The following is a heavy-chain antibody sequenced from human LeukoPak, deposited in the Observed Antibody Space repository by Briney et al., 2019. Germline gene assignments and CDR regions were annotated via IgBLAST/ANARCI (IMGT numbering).Heavy chain of an antibody. D-gene: IGHD3-22*01. V-gene: IGHV1-2*02. J-gene: IGHJ5*02. Sequence: ASVKVSCKASGYTFTGYYMHWVRQAPGQGLEWMGWINPNSGGTNYAQKFQGRVTMTRDTSISTAYMELSRLRSDDTAVYYCARDGPGSYDSSGPPKPVFDPWGQGTLVTVSS. CDR1: GYTFTGYY. CDR2: INPNSGGT. CDR3: ARDGPGSYDSSGPPKPVFDP.